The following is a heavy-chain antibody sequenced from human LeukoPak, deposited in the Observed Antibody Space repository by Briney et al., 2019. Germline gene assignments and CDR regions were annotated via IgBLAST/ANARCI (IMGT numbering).Heavy chain of an antibody. CDR2: ISAYNGNT. D-gene: IGHD4-17*01. CDR3: ARGCTVIYYYYMDV. Sequence: ASVKVSCKASGYTFTSYGISWVRQAPGQGLEWTGWISAYNGNTNYAQKLQGRVTMTTDTSTSTAYMELRSLRSDDTAVYYCARGCTVIYYYYMDVWGKGTTVTISS. CDR1: GYTFTSYG. V-gene: IGHV1-18*01. J-gene: IGHJ6*03.